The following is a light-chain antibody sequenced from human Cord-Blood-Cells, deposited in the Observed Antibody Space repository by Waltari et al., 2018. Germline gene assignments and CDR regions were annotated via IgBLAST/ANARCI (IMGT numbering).Light chain of an antibody. CDR2: EVS. CDR1: SSDVGGYNY. J-gene: IGLJ1*01. CDR3: SSYTSSSPYV. V-gene: IGLV2-14*01. Sequence: QSALTQPASVSGSPGQSITISCTGTSSDVGGYNYVSLYQQHPGKAPKPMVYEVSNRPSGVSNRFAGSKSGNTASLTIAGLQAEDEADYYCSSYTSSSPYVFGTGTKVTVL.